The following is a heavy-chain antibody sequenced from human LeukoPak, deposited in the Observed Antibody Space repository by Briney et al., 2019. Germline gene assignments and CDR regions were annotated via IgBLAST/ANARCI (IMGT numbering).Heavy chain of an antibody. J-gene: IGHJ3*02. Sequence: ASXXTXSSXXXXXXRQXXGXXXXXXSSISSSSSYIYYADSVKGRFTISRDNAKNSLYLQMNSLRAEDTAVYYCARVQLERSNAFDIWGQGTMVTVSS. D-gene: IGHD1-1*01. CDR3: ARVQLERSNAFDI. V-gene: IGHV3-21*01. CDR1: XXTXSSXX. CDR2: ISSSSSYI.